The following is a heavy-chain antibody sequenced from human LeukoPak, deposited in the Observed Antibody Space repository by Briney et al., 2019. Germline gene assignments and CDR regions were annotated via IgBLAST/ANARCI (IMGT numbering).Heavy chain of an antibody. J-gene: IGHJ4*02. CDR3: AKSPGGDYYDSSRYCLFDS. D-gene: IGHD3-22*01. V-gene: IGHV3-23*01. CDR1: GFTFSSYA. Sequence: GGSLRLSCAASGFTFSSYALSWVRQAPGKGLEWVSAISGSGVSTYYGDSVKGRFTISRDNSKNTLYLQMNSLRAEDTAVYYCAKSPGGDYYDSSRYCLFDSWGQGTLVTVSS. CDR2: ISGSGVST.